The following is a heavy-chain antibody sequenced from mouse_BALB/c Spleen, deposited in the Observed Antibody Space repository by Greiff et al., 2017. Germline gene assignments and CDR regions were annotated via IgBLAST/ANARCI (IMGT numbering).Heavy chain of an antibody. CDR1: GFNIKDYY. V-gene: IGHV14-4*02. CDR2: IDPENGDT. D-gene: IGHD2-3*01. CDR3: GDGYYPAWFAY. J-gene: IGHJ3*01. Sequence: VQLQQSGAELVRSGASVKLSCTASGFNIKDYYMHWVKQRPEQGLEWIGWIDPENGDTEYAPKFQGKATMTADTSSNTAYLQLSSLTSEDTAVYYCGDGYYPAWFAYWGQGTLVTVSA.